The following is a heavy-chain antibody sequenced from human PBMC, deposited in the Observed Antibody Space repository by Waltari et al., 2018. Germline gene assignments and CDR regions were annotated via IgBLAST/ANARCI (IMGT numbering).Heavy chain of an antibody. Sequence: EVQLVESGGGLVQPGGSLRLSCAASGFTFSSYWMSWVRQAPGKGLEWGANIKQDGVEKDYVGSVKGRSAISRDNAKSSLDLQMSILRAEDTAVDYCARVRGSGWHLDYWGQGTLVTVSS. D-gene: IGHD6-19*01. V-gene: IGHV3-7*04. J-gene: IGHJ4*02. CDR1: GFTFSSYW. CDR2: IKQDGVEK. CDR3: ARVRGSGWHLDY.